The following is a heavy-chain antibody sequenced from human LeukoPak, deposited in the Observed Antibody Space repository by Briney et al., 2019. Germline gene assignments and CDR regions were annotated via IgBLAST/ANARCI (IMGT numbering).Heavy chain of an antibody. J-gene: IGHJ4*02. CDR2: VYNSGDT. CDR3: ARGVTLRFLEWYLDY. CDR1: GGSTSSDY. Sequence: SETLSLTCTVSGGSTSSDYWSWIRQSPGKGLEWVGYVYNSGDTGKNPSLKSRVTISVDTSKNQFSLKLSSVTAADTAVYYCARGVTLRFLEWYLDYWGQGTLVAVSS. V-gene: IGHV4-4*08. D-gene: IGHD3-3*01.